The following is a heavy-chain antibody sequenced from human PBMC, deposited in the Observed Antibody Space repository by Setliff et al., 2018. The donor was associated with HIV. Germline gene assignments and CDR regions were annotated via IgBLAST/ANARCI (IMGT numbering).Heavy chain of an antibody. CDR2: MYKGGKT. Sequence: GGSLRLSCIASGFSVTDTYMGWVRQAPGKGLEWVTVMYKGGKTYYADFVKGRFTIARDDSKNALYLQMNSLTDEDTAVYYCAKVFAFGVDGFDIWGQGTMVTVSS. CDR1: GFSVTDTY. D-gene: IGHD3-10*01. J-gene: IGHJ3*02. CDR3: AKVFAFGVDGFDI. V-gene: IGHV3-53*01.